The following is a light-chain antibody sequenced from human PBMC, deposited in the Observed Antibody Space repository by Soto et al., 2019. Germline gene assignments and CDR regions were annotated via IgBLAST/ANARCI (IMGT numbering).Light chain of an antibody. CDR3: SSYTSSSTLVV. Sequence: QSALTQPASVSGSPGQSITISCTGTSSDVGGYNYVSWYQQHPRKAPQLMIYEVSNRTSGVSNRFSGSKSGNTASLTISGLQAEDEDDYCCSSYTSSSTLVVFGGGTKLTVL. CDR1: SSDVGGYNY. CDR2: EVS. J-gene: IGLJ2*01. V-gene: IGLV2-14*01.